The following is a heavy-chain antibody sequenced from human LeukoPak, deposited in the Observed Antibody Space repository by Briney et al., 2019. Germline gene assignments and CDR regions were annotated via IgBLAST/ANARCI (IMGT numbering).Heavy chain of an antibody. CDR3: ARVPRGSYSFDY. J-gene: IGHJ4*02. V-gene: IGHV3-74*01. CDR1: GFIFSNYW. D-gene: IGHD1-26*01. Sequence: GGSLRLSCAASGFIFSNYWMHWVRQAPGKGLVWVSRINTDGSRTSYADSVKGRFTISRDNAKNTLYLQMNSLRAEDTAVYYCARVPRGSYSFDYWGQGTLVTVSS. CDR2: INTDGSRT.